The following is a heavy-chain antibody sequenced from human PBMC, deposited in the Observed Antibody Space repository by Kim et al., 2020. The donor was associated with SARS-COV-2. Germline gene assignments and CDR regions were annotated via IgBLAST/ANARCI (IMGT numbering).Heavy chain of an antibody. Sequence: SETLSLTCAVYGGSFSGYYWSWIRQPPGKGLEWIGEINHSGSTNYNPSLKSRVTISVDTSKNQFSLKLSSVTAADTAVYYCAGPSGYSYYYGMDVWGQGTTVTVSS. CDR3: AGPSGYSYYYGMDV. CDR1: GGSFSGYY. J-gene: IGHJ6*02. V-gene: IGHV4-34*01. CDR2: INHSGST. D-gene: IGHD5-12*01.